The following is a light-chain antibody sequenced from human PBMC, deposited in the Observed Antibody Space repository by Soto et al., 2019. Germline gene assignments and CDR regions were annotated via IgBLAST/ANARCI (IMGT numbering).Light chain of an antibody. CDR3: QQYNSYST. Sequence: DIPMTQSPSTLSASVGDIVTIHCRASQGISSWLAWYQQKPGKAPKILIYKASSLESGVPSRFSGSGSGTEFTLTISSLQPDDFATYYCQQYNSYSTFGPGTKVDI. CDR1: QGISSW. CDR2: KAS. V-gene: IGKV1-5*03. J-gene: IGKJ1*01.